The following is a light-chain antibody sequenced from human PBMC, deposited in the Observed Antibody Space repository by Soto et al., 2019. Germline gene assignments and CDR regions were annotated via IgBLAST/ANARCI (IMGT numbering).Light chain of an antibody. Sequence: EIVLTQSPATLSFSPGERSTLSCRSSQSVSSSYFAWYQQKPGQATRLLIYGASNRATGIPDRFSGGGTATDFTLTISRLEPEDFAVYYCQQYDESPLTFGGGTKVDIK. CDR2: GAS. CDR1: QSVSSSY. V-gene: IGKV3-20*01. J-gene: IGKJ4*01. CDR3: QQYDESPLT.